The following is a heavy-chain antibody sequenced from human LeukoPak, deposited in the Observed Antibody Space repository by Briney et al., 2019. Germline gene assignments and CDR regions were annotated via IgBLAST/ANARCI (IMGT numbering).Heavy chain of an antibody. J-gene: IGHJ4*02. CDR1: GFTFSSSG. D-gene: IGHD2-15*01. CDR3: ARAYCSGGSCHEGY. CDR2: ISSRSTI. Sequence: GSLRLSCAASGFTFSSSGMNWVRQALGKGLQWVSYISSRSTIYYADSVRGRFTISRDNAKNSLYLQMNSLRDEDTAVYYCARAYCSGGSCHEGYWGQGTLVTVSS. V-gene: IGHV3-48*02.